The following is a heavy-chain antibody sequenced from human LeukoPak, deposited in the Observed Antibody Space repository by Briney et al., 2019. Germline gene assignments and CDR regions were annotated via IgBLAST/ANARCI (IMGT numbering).Heavy chain of an antibody. CDR2: IYTSGST. D-gene: IGHD2-8*01. J-gene: IGHJ6*03. Sequence: SETLSLTCTVSGGSISSYYWSWIRQPAGKGLEWIGRIYTSGSTNCNPSLKSRVTMSVDTSKNQFSLKLSSVTAADTAVYYCARECLLCYTNYYYYYYMDVWGKGTTVTVSS. CDR1: GGSISSYY. V-gene: IGHV4-4*07. CDR3: ARECLLCYTNYYYYYYMDV.